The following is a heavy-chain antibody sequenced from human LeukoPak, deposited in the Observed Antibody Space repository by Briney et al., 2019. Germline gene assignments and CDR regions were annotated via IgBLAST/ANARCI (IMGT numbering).Heavy chain of an antibody. CDR3: VKDPSYDSTSYYYGDS. V-gene: IGHV3-23*01. Sequence: GGSLRLSCAASEFTFTNYAMSWVRQAPGKGLEWVSGISGSGGTTYYPDSVKGRFTISRDNSKNTLHLQLNSLRAEDTAVYYCVKDPSYDSTSYYYGDSWGQGTLVTVSS. D-gene: IGHD3-22*01. CDR2: ISGSGGTT. CDR1: EFTFTNYA. J-gene: IGHJ4*02.